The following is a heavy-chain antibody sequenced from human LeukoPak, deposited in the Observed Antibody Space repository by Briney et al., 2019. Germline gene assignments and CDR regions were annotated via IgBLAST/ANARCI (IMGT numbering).Heavy chain of an antibody. CDR2: IYYSGST. CDR1: GGSISSGGYY. D-gene: IGHD2-2*02. V-gene: IGHV4-31*03. J-gene: IGHJ4*02. Sequence: SQTLFLTCTVSGGSISSGGYYWSRIRQHPGKGLEWIGYIYYSGSTYYNPSLKSRVTISVDTSKNQFSLKLSSVTAADTAVYYCARDAGYCSSTSCYIGYWGQGTLVTVSS. CDR3: ARDAGYCSSTSCYIGY.